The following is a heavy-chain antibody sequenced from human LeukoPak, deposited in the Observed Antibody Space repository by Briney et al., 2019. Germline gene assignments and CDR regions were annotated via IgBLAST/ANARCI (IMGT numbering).Heavy chain of an antibody. CDR2: ISYDGSNK. V-gene: IGHV3-30-3*01. D-gene: IGHD1-26*01. J-gene: IGHJ4*02. Sequence: PGGSLRLSCAASGFTFSSYAMHWVRQAPGKGLEWVAVISYDGSNKYYADSVKGRFTISRDNSMNTLYLQMNSLRAEDTAVYYCARSRNSIVGATMDYWGQGTLVTVSS. CDR1: GFTFSSYA. CDR3: ARSRNSIVGATMDY.